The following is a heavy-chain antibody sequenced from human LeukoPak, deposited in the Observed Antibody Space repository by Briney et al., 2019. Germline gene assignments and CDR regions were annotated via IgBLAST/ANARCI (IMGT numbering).Heavy chain of an antibody. CDR1: GGSISSYY. J-gene: IGHJ5*02. CDR2: IYYSGST. CDR3: ARGDDRFDP. D-gene: IGHD3-3*01. V-gene: IGHV4-59*01. Sequence: PSETLSLTCTVSGGSISSYYWSWIRQPPGKGPEWIGYIYYSGSTNYNPSLKSRVTISVDTSKNQFSLKLSSVTAADTAVYYCARGDDRFDPWGQGTLVTVSS.